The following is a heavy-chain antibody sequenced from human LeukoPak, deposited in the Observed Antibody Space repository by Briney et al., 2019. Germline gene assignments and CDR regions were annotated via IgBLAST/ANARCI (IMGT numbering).Heavy chain of an antibody. Sequence: GSLRLSCAASGFPFSNYWMHWVRQAPGKGLLWVSRIKSDGSYTSYADSVKGRFTISRDNAKNTVYLQMNSLRAEDTAVYYCARGDLDYWGQGTLVSVSS. CDR1: GFPFSNYW. J-gene: IGHJ4*02. V-gene: IGHV3-74*01. CDR2: IKSDGSYT. CDR3: ARGDLDY.